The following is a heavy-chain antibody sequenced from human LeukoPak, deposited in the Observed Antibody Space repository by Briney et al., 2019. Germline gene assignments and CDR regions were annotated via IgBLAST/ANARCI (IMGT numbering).Heavy chain of an antibody. V-gene: IGHV3-11*01. Sequence: GGSLRLSCAASGFTFNHYYMSWIRESTGKGLEWLSYINIGGTNTHYADSVQGRFTISRDNAKKSLYLEMNNLRAEDTAVYYCATDGAGFDTWGQGVLVTVSS. CDR1: GFTFNHYY. CDR2: INIGGTNT. J-gene: IGHJ5*02. CDR3: ATDGAGFDT.